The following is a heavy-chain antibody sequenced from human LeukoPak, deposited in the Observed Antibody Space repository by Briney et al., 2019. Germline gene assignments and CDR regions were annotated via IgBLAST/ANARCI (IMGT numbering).Heavy chain of an antibody. Sequence: SETLSLTCTVSGASISSYYWSWIRQPPGKGLEWIGYIYYSGSTNYNPSLKSRVTISVDTSKNQFSLKLSSVTAADTAVYYCARVGAGVDPWGQGTLVTVSS. CDR3: ARVGAGVDP. J-gene: IGHJ5*02. CDR2: IYYSGST. V-gene: IGHV4-59*12. D-gene: IGHD3-16*01. CDR1: GASISSYY.